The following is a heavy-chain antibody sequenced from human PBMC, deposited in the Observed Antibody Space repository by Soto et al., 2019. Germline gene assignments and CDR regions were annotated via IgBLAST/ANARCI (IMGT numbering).Heavy chain of an antibody. J-gene: IGHJ2*01. V-gene: IGHV3-30-3*01. CDR2: ISYDGSNK. D-gene: IGHD1-1*01. CDR1: GFTFSSYA. Sequence: QVQLVESGGGVVQPGRSLRLSCAASGFTFSSYAMHWVRQAPGKGLGLVAVISYDGSNKYYADSVKGRFTISRDNSKNTLYLQMNSLRAEDTAVYYCARDPDVEWYFDLWGRGTLVTVSS. CDR3: ARDPDVEWYFDL.